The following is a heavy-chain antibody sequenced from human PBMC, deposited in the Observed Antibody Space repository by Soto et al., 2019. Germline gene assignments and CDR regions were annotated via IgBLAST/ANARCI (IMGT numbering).Heavy chain of an antibody. J-gene: IGHJ5*02. CDR2: ISGSGGST. CDR3: AKDVVVAARGWFDP. CDR1: GFTFSSYA. Sequence: EVQLLESGGGLVQPGGSLRLSCAASGFTFSSYAMSWVRQAPGKGLEWGSAISGSGGSTYYADSVKGRFTISRDNSKNTLYLQMNSLSAEDTDVYYCAKDVVVAARGWFDPWGQGTLVTVSS. V-gene: IGHV3-23*01. D-gene: IGHD2-15*01.